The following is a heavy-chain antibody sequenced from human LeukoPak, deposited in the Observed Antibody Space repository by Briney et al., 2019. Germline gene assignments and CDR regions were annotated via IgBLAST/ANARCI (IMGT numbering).Heavy chain of an antibody. D-gene: IGHD6-6*01. CDR3: VKALRSSSGISGDLGY. Sequence: GGSLRLSCSASGFTFSSYDMHWVRQAPGKGLEYVSTVSSNGGSTYYADSVKGRFTISRDNSKNTLYLQMSSLRAEDTAVYYCVKALRSSSGISGDLGYWGQGTLVTVSS. CDR1: GFTFSSYD. V-gene: IGHV3-64D*09. J-gene: IGHJ4*02. CDR2: VSSNGGST.